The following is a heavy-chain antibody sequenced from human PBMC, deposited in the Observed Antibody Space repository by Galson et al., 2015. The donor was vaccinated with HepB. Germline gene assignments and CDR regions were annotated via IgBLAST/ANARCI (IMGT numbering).Heavy chain of an antibody. CDR3: ARGGVGDGDYGH. D-gene: IGHD4-17*01. J-gene: IGHJ4*02. V-gene: IGHV1-46*01. CDR2: INPSGGST. Sequence: SVKVSCKASGYTFISSYMHWVRQAPGQGLEWMGIINPSGGSTSYAQKFQGRVTMTRDTSTSTVYMELSSLRSEDTAVYYCARGGVGDGDYGHWGQGTLVTVSS. CDR1: GYTFISSY.